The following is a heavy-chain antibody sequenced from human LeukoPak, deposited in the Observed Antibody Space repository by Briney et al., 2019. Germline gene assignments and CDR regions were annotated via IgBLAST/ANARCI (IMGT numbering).Heavy chain of an antibody. CDR2: IRSDGINK. D-gene: IGHD3-3*01. CDR3: ARAPFYTNYDFWSGYYTLDFDY. CDR1: GFTFSNYG. Sequence: PGGSLRLSCAASGFTFSNYGMHWVRQAPGKGLEWVAFIRSDGINKYHADSVKGRFTISRDNAKNSLYLQMNSLRAEDTAVYYCARAPFYTNYDFWSGYYTLDFDYWGQGTLVTVSS. J-gene: IGHJ4*02. V-gene: IGHV3-30*02.